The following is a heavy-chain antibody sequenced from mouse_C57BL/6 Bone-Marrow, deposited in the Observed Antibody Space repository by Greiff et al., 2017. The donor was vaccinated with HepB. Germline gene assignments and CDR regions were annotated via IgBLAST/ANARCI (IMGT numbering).Heavy chain of an antibody. CDR3: ARWGHWYFDV. CDR1: GYTFTDYY. Sequence: VQLKQSGPVLVKPGASVKMSCKASGYTFTDYYMNWVKQSHGKSLEWIGVINPYNGGTSYNQKFKGKATLTVDKSSSTAYMELNSLTSEDSAVYYCARWGHWYFDVWGTGTTVTVSS. J-gene: IGHJ1*03. V-gene: IGHV1-19*01. CDR2: INPYNGGT.